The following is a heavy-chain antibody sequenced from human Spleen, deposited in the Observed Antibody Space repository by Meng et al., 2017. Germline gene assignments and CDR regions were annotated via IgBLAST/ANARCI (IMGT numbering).Heavy chain of an antibody. D-gene: IGHD3-10*01. CDR1: GFTFSSYW. CDR3: ARIRGSGSLGAFDL. J-gene: IGHJ3*01. CDR2: ISDSGTTI. V-gene: IGHV3-48*01. Sequence: GESLKISCAASGFTFSSYWMSWVRQVPGKGLEWLSYISDSGTTIYYADSVKGRFTISRDNSLSLQMNSLRAEDTAVYYCARIRGSGSLGAFDLWGQGTMVTVSS.